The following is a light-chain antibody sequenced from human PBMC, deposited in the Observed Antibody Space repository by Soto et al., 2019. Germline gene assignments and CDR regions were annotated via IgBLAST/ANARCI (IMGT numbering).Light chain of an antibody. CDR1: SSDVGSYNL. CDR2: EVS. CDR3: CSYSGSSPWV. J-gene: IGLJ3*02. V-gene: IGLV2-23*02. Sequence: QSALTQPASVSGSPGQSITISCTGTSSDVGSYNLVSWYQQHPGKAPKLMIYEVSKRPSGVSNRFSGSKSGKTASLTISGLQAEDEADYYCCSYSGSSPWVFGGGTKLTVL.